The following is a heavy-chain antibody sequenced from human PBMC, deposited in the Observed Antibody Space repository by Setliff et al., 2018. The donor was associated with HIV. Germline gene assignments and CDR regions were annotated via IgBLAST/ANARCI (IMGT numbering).Heavy chain of an antibody. D-gene: IGHD3-22*01. CDR1: GFIFSRYS. Sequence: SLRLSCAASGFIFSRYSMTWVRRAPGKGLEWVSSISNSGSFIYYADSVKGRFTISRDNAKNSLSLQMSNLRAEDTAVYYCAIHFDTSGHYSPIDSWGQGTLVTVSS. V-gene: IGHV3-21*01. CDR2: ISNSGSFI. CDR3: AIHFDTSGHYSPIDS. J-gene: IGHJ4*02.